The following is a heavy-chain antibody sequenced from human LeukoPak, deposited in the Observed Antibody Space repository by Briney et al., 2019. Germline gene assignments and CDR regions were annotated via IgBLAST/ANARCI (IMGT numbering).Heavy chain of an antibody. Sequence: PGRSLRLSCAASGFTFSSYGMHWVRQAPGKGLEWVAVISYDGSNKYYADSVKGRFTISRDNSKNTLYLQMNSLRAEDTAVYDCANSYSYGSGSYGDYWGQGTLVTVSS. CDR2: ISYDGSNK. CDR1: GFTFSSYG. V-gene: IGHV3-30*18. J-gene: IGHJ4*02. D-gene: IGHD3-10*01. CDR3: ANSYSYGSGSYGDY.